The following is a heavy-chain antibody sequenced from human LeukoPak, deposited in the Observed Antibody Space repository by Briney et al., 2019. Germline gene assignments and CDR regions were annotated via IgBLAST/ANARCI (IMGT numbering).Heavy chain of an antibody. Sequence: SETLSPTCTVSGGSINNYYWSWIRQPAGKGLEWIGRIYTSGSTNYNPSLKSRVTISVDTSKNQFSLKLSSVTAADTAVYYCARNPRHYDFWSGYQYPYYYMDVWGKGTTVTVSS. CDR3: ARNPRHYDFWSGYQYPYYYMDV. D-gene: IGHD3-3*01. J-gene: IGHJ6*03. V-gene: IGHV4-4*07. CDR1: GGSINNYY. CDR2: IYTSGST.